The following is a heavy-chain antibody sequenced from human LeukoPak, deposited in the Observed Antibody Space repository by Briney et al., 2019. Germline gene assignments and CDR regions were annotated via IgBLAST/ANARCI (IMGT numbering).Heavy chain of an antibody. CDR1: GYSISSNYY. V-gene: IGHV4-38-2*02. CDR3: ARAGILRFFDSYYYMDV. J-gene: IGHJ6*03. D-gene: IGHD3-9*01. Sequence: SETLFLTCSVSGYSISSNYYWGWIRQSPGKGLEWIGSVYHDGSTYYNPSLKSRVTISVDTSKNQFSLKLSSVTAADTAVYYCARAGILRFFDSYYYMDVWGKGTTVTVSS. CDR2: VYHDGST.